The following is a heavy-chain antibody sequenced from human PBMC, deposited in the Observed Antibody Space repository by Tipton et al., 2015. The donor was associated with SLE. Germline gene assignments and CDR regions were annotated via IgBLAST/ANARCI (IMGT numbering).Heavy chain of an antibody. Sequence: TLSLTCTVSGGSISSYYWSWIRQPPGKGLEWIGYIYYSGSTNYNPSLKSRVTISVDTSKNQFSLKLSSVTAADTAVYYYARVGADDIWGLGTMVTVSS. J-gene: IGHJ3*02. CDR1: GGSISSYY. D-gene: IGHD3-3*01. CDR2: IYYSGST. V-gene: IGHV4-59*01. CDR3: ARVGADDI.